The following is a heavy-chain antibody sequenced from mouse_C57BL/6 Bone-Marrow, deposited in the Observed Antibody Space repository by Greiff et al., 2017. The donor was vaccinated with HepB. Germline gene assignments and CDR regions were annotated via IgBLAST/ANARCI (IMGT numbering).Heavy chain of an antibody. CDR2: ISDGGSYT. CDR3: ARVVFYAMDY. Sequence: EVKLMESGGGLVKPGGSLKLSCAASGFTFSSYAMSWVRQTPEKRLEWVATISDGGSYTYYPDNVKGRFTISRDNAKNNLYLQMSHLKSEDTAMYYGARVVFYAMDYWGQETSVTVSS. CDR1: GFTFSSYA. V-gene: IGHV5-4*03. J-gene: IGHJ4*01.